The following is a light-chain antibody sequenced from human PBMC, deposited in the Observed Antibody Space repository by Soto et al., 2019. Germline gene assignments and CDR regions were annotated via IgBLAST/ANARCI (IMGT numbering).Light chain of an antibody. Sequence: EIVMTQSPATLSVSPGERATLSCRASQSVSSNLAWYQQKPGQAPRLLIYGAYTRATGIQARFSGSGSGTEFTLTIRSLQSEDFAVYYCKQYNNWPLTFGGGTKVDNK. J-gene: IGKJ4*01. CDR1: QSVSSN. CDR3: KQYNNWPLT. V-gene: IGKV3-15*01. CDR2: GAY.